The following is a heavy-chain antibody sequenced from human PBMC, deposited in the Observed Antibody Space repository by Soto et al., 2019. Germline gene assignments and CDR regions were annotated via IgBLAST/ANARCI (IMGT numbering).Heavy chain of an antibody. J-gene: IGHJ3*02. V-gene: IGHV3-7*05. CDR2: IKEDGSEK. Sequence: GGSLRLSCAASGFTFSSYWMSRVRQAPGEGLEWVANIKEDGSEKYYVDSVKGRFTISRDNAKNSLYLQMNSLRAEDTAVYYCASYCSGGSCYALGALDIWGQGTMVTVSS. D-gene: IGHD2-15*01. CDR1: GFTFSSYW. CDR3: ASYCSGGSCYALGALDI.